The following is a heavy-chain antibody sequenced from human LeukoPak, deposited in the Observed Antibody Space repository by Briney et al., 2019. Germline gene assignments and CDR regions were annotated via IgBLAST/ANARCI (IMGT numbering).Heavy chain of an antibody. CDR1: GGTFTTYP. V-gene: IGHV1-2*02. CDR3: ARALLWFGSREV. J-gene: IGHJ4*02. CDR2: INPNSGGT. D-gene: IGHD3-10*01. Sequence: GASVKVSCKTSGGTFTTYPITWVRQAPGQGLEWMGWINPNSGGTNYAQKFQGRDTMTRDTSISTAYMELSRLRSDDTAVYYCARALLWFGSREVWGQGTLVTVSS.